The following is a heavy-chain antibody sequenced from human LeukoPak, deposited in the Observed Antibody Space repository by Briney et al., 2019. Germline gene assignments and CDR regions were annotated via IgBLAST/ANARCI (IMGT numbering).Heavy chain of an antibody. CDR2: VYYSGST. D-gene: IGHD3-10*01. V-gene: IGHV4-39*01. Sequence: PGGSLRLSCAASGFTFSFYNMNWVRQPPGKGLEWIGSVYYSGSTYYNPSLKSRVTISVDTSKNQFSLKLSSVTAADTAVYYCARSPGPLVPAAFDIWGQGTMVTVSS. CDR3: ARSPGPLVPAAFDI. CDR1: GFTFSFYN. J-gene: IGHJ3*02.